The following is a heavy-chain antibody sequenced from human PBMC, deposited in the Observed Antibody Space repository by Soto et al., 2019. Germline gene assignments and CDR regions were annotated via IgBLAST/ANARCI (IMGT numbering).Heavy chain of an antibody. V-gene: IGHV3-48*03. J-gene: IGHJ4*02. D-gene: IGHD7-27*01. CDR2: ISTTGGHV. CDR3: VSQPLWARPFES. Sequence: EVRLVESGGDLVKSGGSLRLSCGGSGFLFRNYEMNWVRQAPGKGLEWLAHISTTGGHVNESDSVKGRFTISRDNTKHTLYLQMNSLWTEVKGVYYCVSQPLWARPFESLGQGTLVNVSS. CDR1: GFLFRNYE.